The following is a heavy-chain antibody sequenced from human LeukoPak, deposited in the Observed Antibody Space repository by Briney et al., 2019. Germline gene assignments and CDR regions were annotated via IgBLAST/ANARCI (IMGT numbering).Heavy chain of an antibody. CDR1: GYTFTRHR. D-gene: IGHD1-26*01. CDR2: ISAYNGNT. CDR3: ARDQGSYSAFDY. Sequence: KPGESLKISCKASGYTFTRHRISWVRQAPGQGLEWMGWISAYNGNTKYAQKLQGRVTMTTDTSTSTAYMELRSLRCDDTAVYYCARDQGSYSAFDYWGQGTLVTVSS. J-gene: IGHJ4*02. V-gene: IGHV1-18*01.